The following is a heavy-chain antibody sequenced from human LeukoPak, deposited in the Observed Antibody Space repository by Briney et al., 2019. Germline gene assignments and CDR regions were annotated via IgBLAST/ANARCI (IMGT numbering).Heavy chain of an antibody. CDR3: TTVTEHYDSGGWLFDY. CDR2: IKSKTDGGTT. J-gene: IGHJ4*02. Sequence: GGSVRLSCAASGFTFSNSWISWVRQAPGKGLEWVGRIKSKTDGGTTDYDAPVKGSFTISRDDSKNTLYLQMNSLKTEDTAEYYCTTVTEHYDSGGWLFDYWGEGTLVAVSS. D-gene: IGHD3-22*01. V-gene: IGHV3-15*01. CDR1: GFTFSNSW.